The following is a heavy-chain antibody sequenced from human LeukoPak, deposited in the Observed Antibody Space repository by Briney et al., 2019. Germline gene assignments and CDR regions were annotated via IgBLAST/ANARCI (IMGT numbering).Heavy chain of an antibody. J-gene: IGHJ2*01. Sequence: PSQTLSLTCAVSGGSISSGGYSWSWTRQPPGKGLEWIGYIYHSGSTYYNPSLKSRVTISVDRSKNQFSLKLSSVTAADTAVYYCARDIHYYDSSGYYQYWYFDLWGRGTLVTVSS. CDR2: IYHSGST. CDR1: GGSISSGGYS. V-gene: IGHV4-30-2*01. D-gene: IGHD3-22*01. CDR3: ARDIHYYDSSGYYQYWYFDL.